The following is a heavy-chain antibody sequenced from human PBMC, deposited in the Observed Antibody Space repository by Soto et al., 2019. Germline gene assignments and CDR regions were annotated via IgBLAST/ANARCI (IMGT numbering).Heavy chain of an antibody. CDR2: INPSGGST. CDR3: ARDLHCSSTSCLFFPDNSSLRYYYGMDV. Sequence: ASVKVSCKASGYTFTSYYMHWVRQAPGQGLEWMGIINPSGGSTSYAQKFQGRVTMTRDTSTSTVYVELSSLRSEDTAVYYCARDLHCSSTSCLFFPDNSSLRYYYGMDVWGQGXTVTVYS. J-gene: IGHJ6*02. D-gene: IGHD2-2*01. V-gene: IGHV1-46*01. CDR1: GYTFTSYY.